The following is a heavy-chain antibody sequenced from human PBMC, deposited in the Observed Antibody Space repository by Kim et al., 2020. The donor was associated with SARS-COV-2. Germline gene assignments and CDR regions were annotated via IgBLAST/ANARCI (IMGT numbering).Heavy chain of an antibody. D-gene: IGHD2-15*01. V-gene: IGHV3-21*01. CDR1: GFTFSTYS. J-gene: IGHJ4*02. CDR3: AVGYCSGGSCHPNLDPLDY. Sequence: GGSLRLSCAASGFTFSTYSMNWVRQAPGKGLEWVSSISSSSTYIYYADSLKGRFTISRDNAKNSLYLQMNSLRAEDTAVYYCAVGYCSGGSCHPNLDPLDYWGQGTLVTVSS. CDR2: ISSSSTYI.